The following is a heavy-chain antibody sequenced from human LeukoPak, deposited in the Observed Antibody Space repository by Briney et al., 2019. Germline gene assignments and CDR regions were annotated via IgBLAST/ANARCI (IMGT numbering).Heavy chain of an antibody. J-gene: IGHJ4*02. CDR3: ARAGWLQPLN. CDR1: GGSISSYY. D-gene: IGHD5-18*01. Sequence: KPSETLSLTCTVSGGSISSYYLSWIRQPPGKALEWIGYIYYSGSTNYNPSLKSRVTISVDTSKNQFPLKLNTVTAADTAVYYCARAGWLQPLNWGQGTLVTVSS. V-gene: IGHV4-59*01. CDR2: IYYSGST.